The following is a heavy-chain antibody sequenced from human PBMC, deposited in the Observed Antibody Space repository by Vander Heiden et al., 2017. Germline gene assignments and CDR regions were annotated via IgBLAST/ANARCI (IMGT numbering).Heavy chain of an antibody. CDR1: GFTFSSYA. CDR3: ARVGWELLGAFDY. V-gene: IGHV3-30*04. Sequence: QVQLVESGGGVVQPGRSLRLPCAASGFTFSSYAMHWVRQAPGKGLEWVAVISYDGSNKYYADSVKGRFTISRDNSKNTLYLQMNSLRAEDTAVYYCARVGWELLGAFDYWGQGTLVTVSS. J-gene: IGHJ4*02. D-gene: IGHD1-26*01. CDR2: ISYDGSNK.